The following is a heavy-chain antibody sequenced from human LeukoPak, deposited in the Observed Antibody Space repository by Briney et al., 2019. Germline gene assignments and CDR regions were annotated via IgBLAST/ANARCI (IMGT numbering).Heavy chain of an antibody. CDR3: TKGPQVSSGYHPDY. D-gene: IGHD3-22*01. J-gene: IGHJ4*02. CDR1: GFTFSSYA. Sequence: PGGSLRLSCAASGFTFSSYAMSWVRQAPGKGLEWVSAISGSGGSTYYADSVKGRFTISRDNSKNTLYLQMNSLRADDTALYSCTKGPQVSSGYHPDYWGQGTLVTVSS. V-gene: IGHV3-23*01. CDR2: ISGSGGST.